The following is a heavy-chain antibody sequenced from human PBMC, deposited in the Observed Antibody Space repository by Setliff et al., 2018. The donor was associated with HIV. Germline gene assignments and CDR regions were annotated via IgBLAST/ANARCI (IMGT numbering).Heavy chain of an antibody. V-gene: IGHV3-30*04. D-gene: IGHD6-13*01. CDR1: GFTFGDYA. CDR3: AREVAADGTYFDY. CDR2: ISYDGSNK. J-gene: IGHJ4*01. Sequence: GGSLRLSCTASGFTFGDYAMSWVRQAPGKGLEWVAGISYDGSNKYYTDSVKGRFTISRDNSKNTLYLQVNSLRAEDSAVYYCAREVAADGTYFDYWGQGALVTVSS.